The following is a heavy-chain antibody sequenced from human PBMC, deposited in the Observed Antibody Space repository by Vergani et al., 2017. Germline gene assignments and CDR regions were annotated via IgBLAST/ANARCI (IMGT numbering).Heavy chain of an antibody. V-gene: IGHV2-5*01. Sequence: QITLKESGPTLVKPTQTLTLTLAFSGLSVSTRGVGRGWIRQPPGKALEWLALIYCNDDNRYSPSLESRLTITKDTSKNQVVLTMTNMDPVDTATYYCAHSGPLAAAVDYWCQGTLVTVSS. J-gene: IGHJ4*02. D-gene: IGHD6-13*01. CDR3: AHSGPLAAAVDY. CDR2: IYCNDDN. CDR1: GLSVSTRGVG.